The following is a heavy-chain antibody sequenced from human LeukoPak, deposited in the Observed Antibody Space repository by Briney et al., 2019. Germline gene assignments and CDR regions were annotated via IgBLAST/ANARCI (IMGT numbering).Heavy chain of an antibody. V-gene: IGHV3-74*03. D-gene: IGHD2-15*01. J-gene: IGHJ4*02. CDR3: ARDAEELLGPIDF. Sequence: GGSLRLSCAGSGFTLSNYWMHWVRQGPGKGLAWVSRIYSDGSRTTYADSLKGRFTISRDNAKNSLYLQMNSLRAEDTAVYYCARDAEELLGPIDFWGQGTLVTVSS. CDR2: IYSDGSRT. CDR1: GFTLSNYW.